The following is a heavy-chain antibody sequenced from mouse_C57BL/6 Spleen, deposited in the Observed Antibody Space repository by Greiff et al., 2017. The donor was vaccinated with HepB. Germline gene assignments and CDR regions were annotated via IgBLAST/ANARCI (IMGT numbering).Heavy chain of an antibody. CDR2: ISDGGSYT. Sequence: EVKLQESGGGLVKPGGSLKLSCAASGFTFSSYAMSWVRQTPEKRLEWVATISDGGSYTYYPDNVKGRFTISRDNAKNNLYLQMSHLKSEDTAMYYCARDRGYGRTGFAYWGQGTLVTVSA. J-gene: IGHJ3*01. CDR3: ARDRGYGRTGFAY. V-gene: IGHV5-4*01. D-gene: IGHD3-1*01. CDR1: GFTFSSYA.